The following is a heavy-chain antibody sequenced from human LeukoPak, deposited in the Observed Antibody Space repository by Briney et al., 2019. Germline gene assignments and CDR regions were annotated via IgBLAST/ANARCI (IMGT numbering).Heavy chain of an antibody. CDR1: GYTFTGYY. Sequence: ASVKVSCKASGYTFTGYYMHWVRQAPGQGLEWMGWINPNSGGTNYAQKFQGRVTMTRDTSISTAYMGLSRLRSDDTAVYYCARALYYYGSVSYYYYMDVWGKGTTVTISS. CDR3: ARALYYYGSVSYYYYMDV. V-gene: IGHV1-2*02. D-gene: IGHD3-10*01. CDR2: INPNSGGT. J-gene: IGHJ6*03.